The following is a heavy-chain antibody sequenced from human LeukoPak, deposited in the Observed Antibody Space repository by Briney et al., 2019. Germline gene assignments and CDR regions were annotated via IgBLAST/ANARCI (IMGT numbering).Heavy chain of an antibody. CDR3: VKDATRYYYGSGTYPAY. Sequence: GRSLRLSCAASGFIFDDYAMHWVRQVPGKGLEWVSGISWNSGSIGYADSVKGRFTISRDNVKNSLYLEMNSLRAEDTAFYYCVKDATRYYYGSGTYPAYWGQGTLVTVSS. CDR2: ISWNSGSI. D-gene: IGHD3-10*01. CDR1: GFIFDDYA. J-gene: IGHJ4*02. V-gene: IGHV3-9*01.